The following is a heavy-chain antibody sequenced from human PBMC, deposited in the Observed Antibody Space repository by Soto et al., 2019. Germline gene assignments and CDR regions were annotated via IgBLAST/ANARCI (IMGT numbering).Heavy chain of an antibody. CDR1: GLTFSAYS. D-gene: IGHD3-16*01. Sequence: PGGSLRLSCVVSGLTFSAYSMSWVRQAPGKGLEWVSSISSTATSTFYVDSVKGRFTISRDNSKSTFYLQMDNLRAEDTAVYYGAKGGLESNHGTVDNWGQGTLVTVSS. CDR2: ISSTATST. J-gene: IGHJ4*02. CDR3: AKGGLESNHGTVDN. V-gene: IGHV3-23*01.